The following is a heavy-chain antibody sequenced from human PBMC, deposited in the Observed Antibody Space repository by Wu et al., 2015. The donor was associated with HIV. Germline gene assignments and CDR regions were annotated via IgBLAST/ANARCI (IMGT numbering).Heavy chain of an antibody. Sequence: QVQLVQSGAEVKKPGASVKVSCKASGYTFTDYYIHWVRQAPGQGLEWMGWINPNSGGTNYAQKFQGRVDHDHGATSISTAYMELSRLRSDDTAVYYCARELRYSAYDWQAGGSGRGSDPWGRGNPGHRLL. D-gene: IGHD5-12*01. CDR2: INPNSGGT. CDR3: ARELRYSAYDWQAGGSGRGSDP. CDR1: GYTFTDYY. J-gene: IGHJ5*02. V-gene: IGHV1-2*02.